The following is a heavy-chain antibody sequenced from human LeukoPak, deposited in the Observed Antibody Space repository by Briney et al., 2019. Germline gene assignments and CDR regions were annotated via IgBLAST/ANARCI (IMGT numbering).Heavy chain of an antibody. CDR3: ARDAIVGALGAFDI. V-gene: IGHV3-33*01. J-gene: IGHJ3*02. Sequence: HSGGSLRLSCAASGFTFSSYGMHWVRQAPGKGLEWVAVIWYDGSNKYYADSVKGRFTISRDNSKNTLYLQMNSLRAEDTAVYYCARDAIVGALGAFDIWGQGAMVTVSS. CDR2: IWYDGSNK. D-gene: IGHD1-26*01. CDR1: GFTFSSYG.